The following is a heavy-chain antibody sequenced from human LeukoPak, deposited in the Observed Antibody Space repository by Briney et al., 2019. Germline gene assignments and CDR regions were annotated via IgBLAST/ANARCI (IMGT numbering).Heavy chain of an antibody. J-gene: IGHJ4*02. D-gene: IGHD4-17*01. CDR1: GFTFSSYA. CDR2: ISYDGSNK. V-gene: IGHV3-30*04. Sequence: GRSLRLSCAASGFTFSSYATHWVRQAPGKGLEWVAVISYDGSNKYYADSVKGRFTISRDNSKNTLYLQMNSLRAEDTAVYYCAREWGGGTVTTFDYWGQGTLVTVSS. CDR3: AREWGGGTVTTFDY.